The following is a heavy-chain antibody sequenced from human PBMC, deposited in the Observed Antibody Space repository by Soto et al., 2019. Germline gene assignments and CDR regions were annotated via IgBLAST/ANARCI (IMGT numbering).Heavy chain of an antibody. CDR1: GYTFTSYA. CDR2: INARNGNT. D-gene: IGHD6-19*01. V-gene: IGHV1-3*05. CDR3: ARHGSGWDS. Sequence: QVQLVQSGAEEKKPGASVKVSCKASGYTFTSYAMHWVRQAPGQRLEWMGWINARNGNTKYSQKFQGRVTITRDTAASTAYMELSSLRSEDTAVYYCARHGSGWDSWGQGTLVTVSS. J-gene: IGHJ4*02.